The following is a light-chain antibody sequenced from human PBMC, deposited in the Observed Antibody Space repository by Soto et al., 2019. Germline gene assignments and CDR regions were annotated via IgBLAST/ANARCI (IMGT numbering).Light chain of an antibody. V-gene: IGKV1-9*01. J-gene: IGKJ3*01. CDR1: QDVSRY. Sequence: DIQLTQSPSFLSASVGDRVTITCRASQDVSRYLGWYQQKPGKAPNLLIYAASTLRSGVPSRFSGSRSETEFTLTISSLQPEDFATYYCQQLNSYVFAFGPGTKVDIK. CDR2: AAS. CDR3: QQLNSYVFA.